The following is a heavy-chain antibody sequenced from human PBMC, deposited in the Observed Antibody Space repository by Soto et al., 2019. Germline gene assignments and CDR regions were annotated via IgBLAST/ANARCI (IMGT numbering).Heavy chain of an antibody. V-gene: IGHV3-30*18. D-gene: IGHD6-13*01. J-gene: IGHJ1*01. CDR2: ISYDGSNK. CDR3: AKTLKYGYRVTNPFQH. Sequence: GGSLILSCAASGFTFSSYGMHWVRQAPGKGLEWVAVISYDGSNKYYADSVKGRFTISRDNSKNTLYLQMNSLRAEDTAVYYCAKTLKYGYRVTNPFQHWGQGTLVTVSS. CDR1: GFTFSSYG.